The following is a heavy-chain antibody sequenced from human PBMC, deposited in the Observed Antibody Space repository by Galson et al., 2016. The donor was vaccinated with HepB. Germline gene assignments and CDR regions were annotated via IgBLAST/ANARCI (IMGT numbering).Heavy chain of an antibody. V-gene: IGHV3-23*01. D-gene: IGHD1-26*01. Sequence: SLRLSCAASGFSISSYAMRRVRQAPGKGLEWVSSINVNGETTYYADSVKGRFTISRDNSKNTLYLQMSSLRVEDAAIYFCAGGTAWHHFNFWGQGSLVIVSS. CDR2: INVNGETT. CDR3: AGGTAWHHFNF. CDR1: GFSISSYA. J-gene: IGHJ4*02.